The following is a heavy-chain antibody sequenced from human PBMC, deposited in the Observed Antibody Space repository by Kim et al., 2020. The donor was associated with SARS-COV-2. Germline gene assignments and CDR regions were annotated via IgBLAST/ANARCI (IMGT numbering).Heavy chain of an antibody. CDR1: GFTFDDYA. CDR2: ISWNSGSI. V-gene: IGHV3-9*01. CDR3: AKDKWDGGLQVLDY. Sequence: GGSLRLSCAASGFTFDDYAMHWVRQAPGKGLEWVSGISWNSGSIGYADSVKGRFTISRDNAKNSLYLQMNSLRAEDTALYYCAKDKWDGGLQVLDYWGQGTLVTVSS. D-gene: IGHD3-16*01. J-gene: IGHJ4*02.